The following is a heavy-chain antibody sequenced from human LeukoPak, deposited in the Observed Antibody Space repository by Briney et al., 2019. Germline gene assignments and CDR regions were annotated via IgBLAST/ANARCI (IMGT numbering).Heavy chain of an antibody. CDR1: GGSISSSGYY. J-gene: IGHJ5*02. Sequence: PSETLSLTCTGSGGSISSSGYYWGWLRQPPGKGRECVTSIYYSGSTYYNPSLKSRFSISVDTSKNQLSMKLSSLTAADTAVYYCARHEYSGSYYGLSWFDPWGQGTLVTVSS. D-gene: IGHD1-26*01. CDR2: IYYSGST. CDR3: ARHEYSGSYYGLSWFDP. V-gene: IGHV4-39*01.